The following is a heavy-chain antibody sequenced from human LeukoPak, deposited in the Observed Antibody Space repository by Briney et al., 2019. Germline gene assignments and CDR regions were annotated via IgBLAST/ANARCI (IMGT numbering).Heavy chain of an antibody. V-gene: IGHV3-48*02. CDR3: ARDSGLTPPYYFDY. Sequence: GGSLRLSCAASGFTFSSYSMHWVRQAPGKGLEWVSYISSSSSTIYYADSVKGRFTISIDNAKNSLYLQMNSLRDEDTAVYYCARDSGLTPPYYFDYWGQGNLVTVSS. D-gene: IGHD3-10*01. CDR2: ISSSSSTI. J-gene: IGHJ4*02. CDR1: GFTFSSYS.